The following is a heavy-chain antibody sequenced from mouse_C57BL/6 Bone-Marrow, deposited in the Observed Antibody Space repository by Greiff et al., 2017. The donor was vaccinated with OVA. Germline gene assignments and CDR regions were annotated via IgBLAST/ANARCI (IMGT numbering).Heavy chain of an antibody. Sequence: VQLQQSGAELVKPGASVKLSCKASGFTFTSYWMHWVKQRPEQGLEWIGWIDPENGDTEYASKFQGKATITADTSSNTAYLQLSSLTSEDTAFYYCTTDYYGSSPYAIDYWGQGTSVTVAS. J-gene: IGHJ4*01. D-gene: IGHD1-1*01. V-gene: IGHV14-4*01. CDR3: TTDYYGSSPYAIDY. CDR2: IDPENGDT. CDR1: GFTFTSYW.